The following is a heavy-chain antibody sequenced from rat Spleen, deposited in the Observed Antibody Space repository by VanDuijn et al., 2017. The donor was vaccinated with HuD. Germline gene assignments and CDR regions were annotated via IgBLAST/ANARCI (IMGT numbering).Heavy chain of an antibody. CDR3: TRDYYDGSSVMDA. J-gene: IGHJ4*01. CDR1: GFTFSNYG. Sequence: EVQLVESGGGLVQPGRSLKLSCAASGFTFSNYGMHWIRQAPAKGLELVASITNTGGSTYYPDSVKGRFTISRDNAKSNLSLQMNSLRSEDTATYYCTRDYYDGSSVMDACGQGASVTVSS. D-gene: IGHD1-12*02. V-gene: IGHV5-19*01. CDR2: ITNTGGST.